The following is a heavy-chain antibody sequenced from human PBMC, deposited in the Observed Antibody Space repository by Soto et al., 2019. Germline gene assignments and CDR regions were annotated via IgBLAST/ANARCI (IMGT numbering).Heavy chain of an antibody. Sequence: ASVKVSCKASGYTFTSYGISWVRQAPGQGLEWMGWISAYNGNTNYAQELQGRVTMTTDTSTSTAYMELRSLRSDDTAVYYCAREKGAVRDIFYYYYGMDVWGQGTTVTVSS. J-gene: IGHJ6*02. CDR3: AREKGAVRDIFYYYYGMDV. CDR1: GYTFTSYG. D-gene: IGHD1-26*01. V-gene: IGHV1-18*04. CDR2: ISAYNGNT.